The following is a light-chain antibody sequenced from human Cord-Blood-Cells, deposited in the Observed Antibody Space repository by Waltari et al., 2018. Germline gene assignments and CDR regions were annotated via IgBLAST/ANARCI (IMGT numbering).Light chain of an antibody. CDR2: GAS. V-gene: IGKV3-15*01. CDR3: QQYNNWPPYS. J-gene: IGKJ2*03. CDR1: QSVSSN. Sequence: EIVMTQSPATLSASPGERATISCRASQSVSSNLAWYQQKPGQAPRLLIYGASTRATGIPARFSGSGSGTEFTLTISSLQSEDFAVYYCQQYNNWPPYSFGQGTKLEFK.